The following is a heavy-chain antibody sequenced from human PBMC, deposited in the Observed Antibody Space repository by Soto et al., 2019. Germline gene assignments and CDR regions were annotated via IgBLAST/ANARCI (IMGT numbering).Heavy chain of an antibody. Sequence: GGSLRLSCAASGFTFTKAWMTWVRQTPGKGLEWVSYISSSGSTIYYADSVKGRFTISRDNAKNSLYLQMNSLRAEDTAVYYCARVQLGYCSSTSCYSDYGMDVWGQGTTVTVSS. D-gene: IGHD2-2*01. J-gene: IGHJ6*02. CDR1: GFTFTKAW. V-gene: IGHV3-48*03. CDR2: ISSSGSTI. CDR3: ARVQLGYCSSTSCYSDYGMDV.